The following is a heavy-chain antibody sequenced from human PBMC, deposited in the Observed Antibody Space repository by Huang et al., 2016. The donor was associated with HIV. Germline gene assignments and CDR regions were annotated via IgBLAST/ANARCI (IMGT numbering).Heavy chain of an antibody. CDR1: GFSFTSYD. V-gene: IGHV3-30*03. J-gene: IGHJ6*03. CDR3: LPAGHVSHYYYMDV. CDR2: VSKDGNEK. Sequence: QGQLVESGGGVVQPGRSLSLSCAASGFSFTSYDMQWVRQVPGKGLDWGLFVSKDGNEKYYADSVKGRFTISRDNFKNTLYLQMNSLRTGDTAVYFCLPAGHVSHYYYMDVWGKGTTVIVSS.